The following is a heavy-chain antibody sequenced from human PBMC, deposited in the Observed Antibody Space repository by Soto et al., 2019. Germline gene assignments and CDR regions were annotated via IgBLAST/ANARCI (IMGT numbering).Heavy chain of an antibody. D-gene: IGHD1-26*01. J-gene: IGHJ3*02. V-gene: IGHV1-18*01. Sequence: QVQLVQSGAEVKKPGASVKVSCKASGYTFTSYGISWVRQAPGQGLEWMGWISAYNGNTNYAQKLQGRVTMTTDTSTSTAYMELRSLRSDDTAVYYCTRVLGVYSGSFHPAFDIWGQGTMVTVSS. CDR3: TRVLGVYSGSFHPAFDI. CDR1: GYTFTSYG. CDR2: ISAYNGNT.